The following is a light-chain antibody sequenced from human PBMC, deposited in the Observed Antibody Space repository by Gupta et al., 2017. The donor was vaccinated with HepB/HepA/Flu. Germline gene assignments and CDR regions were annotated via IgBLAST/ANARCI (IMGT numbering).Light chain of an antibody. CDR3: QQSYSTPYT. CDR2: ATF. V-gene: IGKV1-39*01. J-gene: IGKJ2*01. CDR1: QSISTY. Sequence: DIQMTQSPSSLSASVGDRVTITCRASQSISTYLNWYQQKPGKAPKLLIYATFSLQSGVPSRFSGSGSGTDFTLTISSLQPGDFATYYCQQSYSTPYTFGQGTKLEIK.